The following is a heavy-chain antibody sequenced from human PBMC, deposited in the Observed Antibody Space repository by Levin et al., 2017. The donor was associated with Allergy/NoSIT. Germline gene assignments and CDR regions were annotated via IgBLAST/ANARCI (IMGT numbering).Heavy chain of an antibody. CDR3: ARRGDIVVVPAAFKWWGDYYYYGMDV. CDR1: GGSISSSSYY. CDR2: IYYSGST. J-gene: IGHJ6*02. D-gene: IGHD2-2*01. V-gene: IGHV4-39*01. Sequence: SQTLSLTCTVSGGSISSSSYYWGWIRQPPGKGLEWIGSIYYSGSTYYNPSLKSRVTISVDTSKNQFSLKLSSVTAADTAVYYCARRGDIVVVPAAFKWWGDYYYYGMDVWGQGTTVTVSS.